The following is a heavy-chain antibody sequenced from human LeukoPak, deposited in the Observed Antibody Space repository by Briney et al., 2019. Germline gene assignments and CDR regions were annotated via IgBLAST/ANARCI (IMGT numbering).Heavy chain of an antibody. D-gene: IGHD2-15*01. V-gene: IGHV4-61*01. CDR1: GGSVSSGSYY. CDR3: AREDGYCSGGSCYEFDY. CDR2: IYYSGST. Sequence: SETLSLTCTVSGGSVSSGSYYWSWIRQPPGKGLEWIGYIYYSGSTNYNPSLKSRVTISVDTSKNQFSLKLSSVTAADTAVYYCAREDGYCSGGSCYEFDYWGQGTLVTVSS. J-gene: IGHJ4*02.